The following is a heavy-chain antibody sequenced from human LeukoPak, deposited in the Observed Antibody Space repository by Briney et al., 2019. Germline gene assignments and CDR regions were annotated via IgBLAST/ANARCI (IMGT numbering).Heavy chain of an antibody. D-gene: IGHD2-8*01. CDR2: ISGSGGST. Sequence: GGSLRLSCAASVFTFSSYAMTWVRQAPGKGLKWVSTISGSGGSTDYADSVKGRFTISRDNSKNTLYLQMNSLRAEDTAVYYCAKDRGHCTNGVCHNYYYMDVWGKGTTVTVSS. CDR1: VFTFSSYA. J-gene: IGHJ6*03. CDR3: AKDRGHCTNGVCHNYYYMDV. V-gene: IGHV3-23*01.